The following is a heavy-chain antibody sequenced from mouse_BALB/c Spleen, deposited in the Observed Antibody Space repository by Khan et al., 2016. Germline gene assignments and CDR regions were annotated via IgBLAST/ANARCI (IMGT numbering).Heavy chain of an antibody. CDR1: GFDFSRYW. D-gene: IGHD1-2*01. J-gene: IGHJ3*01. V-gene: IGHV4-1*02. CDR3: ARLHYYGRFAY. Sequence: EVQLQESGGGLVQPGGSLKLSCAASGFDFSRYWMSWVRQAPGKGLEWIGEINPDSSTINYTPSLKDKFIISRDNATNTLYLQMSKVRSEDTALYYCARLHYYGRFAYWGQGTLVTVSA. CDR2: INPDSSTI.